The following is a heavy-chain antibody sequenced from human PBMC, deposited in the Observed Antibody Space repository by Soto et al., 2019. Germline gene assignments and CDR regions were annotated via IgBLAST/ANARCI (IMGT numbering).Heavy chain of an antibody. D-gene: IGHD2-21*02. J-gene: IGHJ6*02. CDR1: GYTFTNYG. CDR3: ARGGGDYQGYYYYGMDV. V-gene: IGHV1-18*01. Sequence: GASVKVSCKASGYTFTNYGFSWVRQAPGQGLEWMGWISGYNGVTNYAQKFQGRVTMTIDTSTSTAYMELRSLRSDDTAVYYCARGGGDYQGYYYYGMDVWGQGTTVTVSS. CDR2: ISGYNGVT.